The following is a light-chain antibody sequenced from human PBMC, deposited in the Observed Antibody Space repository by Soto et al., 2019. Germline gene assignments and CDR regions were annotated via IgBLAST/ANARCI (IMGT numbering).Light chain of an antibody. CDR3: HQYFAAPPT. CDR1: QTILYTSNNKNY. Sequence: DIVMTQSPGSLAVSLGERATITCKSSQTILYTSNNKNYLAWYQQRPGQPPRFVIYWASTRVSGVPDRISGSGSGTNFTLTITSLQPEDVATYYCHQYFAAPPTFGPGTKVEI. J-gene: IGKJ3*01. CDR2: WAS. V-gene: IGKV4-1*01.